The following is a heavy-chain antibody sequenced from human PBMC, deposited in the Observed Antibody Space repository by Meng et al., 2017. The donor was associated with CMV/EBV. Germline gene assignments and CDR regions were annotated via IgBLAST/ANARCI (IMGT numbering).Heavy chain of an antibody. CDR3: ARDWAGVTTGGPRPYKWFDP. Sequence: QVQLVQSGAEGKKPGASVKVSXKAPGYTFTGYYMHWVRQAPGQGLEWMGWINPNSGGTNYAQKFQGRVTMTRDTSISTAYMELSRLRSDDTAVYYCARDWAGVTTGGPRPYKWFDPWGQGTLVTVSS. CDR2: INPNSGGT. J-gene: IGHJ5*02. CDR1: GYTFTGYY. D-gene: IGHD4-11*01. V-gene: IGHV1-2*02.